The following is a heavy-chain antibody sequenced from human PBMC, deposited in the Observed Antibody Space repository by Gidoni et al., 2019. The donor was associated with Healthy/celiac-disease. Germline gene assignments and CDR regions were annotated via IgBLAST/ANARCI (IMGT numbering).Heavy chain of an antibody. CDR1: GYTFTGYY. D-gene: IGHD6-6*01. CDR2: INPNSGGT. CDR3: ARETRSYSSSSGRRDRFDY. V-gene: IGHV1-2*02. Sequence: QVQLVQSGAEVKKPGASVKVSCKASGYTFTGYYMHWVRQAPGQGLEWMGWINPNSGGTNYAQKFQGRVTMTRDTSISTAYMELSRLRSDDTAVYYCARETRSYSSSSGRRDRFDYWGQGTLVTVSS. J-gene: IGHJ4*02.